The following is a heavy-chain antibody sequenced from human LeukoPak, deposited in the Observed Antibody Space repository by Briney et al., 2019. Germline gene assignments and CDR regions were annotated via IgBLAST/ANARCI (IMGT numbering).Heavy chain of an antibody. J-gene: IGHJ4*02. CDR1: GFTFSSYS. CDR2: ISSSSSYI. Sequence: GGSLRLSCAASGFTFSSYSMNWVRQAPGKGLEWVSSISSSSSYIYYADSVKGRFTISRDNAKNSLYLQMNSLRAEDTAVYYCARDKLHSYYFDYWGQGTLVTVS. V-gene: IGHV3-21*01. CDR3: ARDKLHSYYFDY. D-gene: IGHD6-6*01.